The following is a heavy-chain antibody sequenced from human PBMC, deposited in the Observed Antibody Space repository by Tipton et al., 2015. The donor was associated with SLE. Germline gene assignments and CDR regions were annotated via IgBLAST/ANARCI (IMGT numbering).Heavy chain of an antibody. CDR1: GGSISSYY. CDR3: ARESGDTGY. D-gene: IGHD7-27*01. V-gene: IGHV4-59*01. CDR2: IYYSGST. Sequence: TLSLTCTVSGGSISSYYWSWIRQPPGKGLEWIGYIYYSGSTNYNPSLKSRVTISVDTSKNQFSLKLSSVTAADTAVYYCARESGDTGYWGQGTLVTASS. J-gene: IGHJ4*02.